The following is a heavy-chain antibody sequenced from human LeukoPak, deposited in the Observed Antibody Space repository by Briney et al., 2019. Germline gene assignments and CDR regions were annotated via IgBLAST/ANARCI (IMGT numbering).Heavy chain of an antibody. CDR1: GFTFDDYY. J-gene: IGHJ5*02. CDR2: ISSHGNTM. V-gene: IGHV3-11*01. D-gene: IGHD3-10*01. CDR3: ARDECWVRGGKPYDR. Sequence: KPGGSLRLSCAASGFTFDDYYMSWIRQAPGKGLEWVSYISSHGNTMYYADSVKGRFTISRDNAKNSLFLQMNSLRAEDTAVYYCARDECWVRGGKPYDRWGQGTLVTVSS.